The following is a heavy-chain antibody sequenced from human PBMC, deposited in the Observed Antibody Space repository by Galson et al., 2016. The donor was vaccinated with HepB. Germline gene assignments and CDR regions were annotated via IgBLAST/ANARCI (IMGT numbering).Heavy chain of an antibody. CDR2: IYYSGST. CDR1: GGSISSYY. Sequence: SETLSFTCTVSGGSISSYYWSWIRQPPGKGLEWIGYIYYSGSTNYNPSLKSRVTISVDTSKNQFSLKLSSVTAADTAVYYCARYYDSSGYYPYYFDYWGQGTLVTVSS. J-gene: IGHJ4*02. V-gene: IGHV4-59*01. CDR3: ARYYDSSGYYPYYFDY. D-gene: IGHD3-22*01.